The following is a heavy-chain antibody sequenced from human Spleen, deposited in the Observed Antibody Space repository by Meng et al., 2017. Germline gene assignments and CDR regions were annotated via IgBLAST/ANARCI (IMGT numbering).Heavy chain of an antibody. D-gene: IGHD6-13*01. V-gene: IGHV1-2*06. Sequence: QGHRGKVGVEWKKPGASVKVSCKPSGYNFPDYYIHWVRQAPGQGLEWMGRIDPKNGDTHYAQKFQGRVTMTGDTSISTAYMDLSGLRSDDTAVYYCARDEDISAAGKLFGDYWGQGTLVTVSS. CDR2: IDPKNGDT. CDR1: GYNFPDYY. CDR3: ARDEDISAAGKLFGDY. J-gene: IGHJ4*02.